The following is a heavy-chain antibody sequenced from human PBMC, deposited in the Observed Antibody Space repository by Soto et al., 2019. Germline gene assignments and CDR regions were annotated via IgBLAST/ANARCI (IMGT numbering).Heavy chain of an antibody. D-gene: IGHD5-12*01. J-gene: IGHJ4*02. Sequence: EVQLVESGGGLVQAGGSLRLSCAASGFTVNSNYMSWVRQAPGKGLEWLSVIYSGGSTYYADSVKDRFTVSRDSSKNTLYLQMNSLRAEDTAVYYCARVAPFDYWGRGTLVTVSS. CDR2: IYSGGST. CDR3: ARVAPFDY. V-gene: IGHV3-66*01. CDR1: GFTVNSNY.